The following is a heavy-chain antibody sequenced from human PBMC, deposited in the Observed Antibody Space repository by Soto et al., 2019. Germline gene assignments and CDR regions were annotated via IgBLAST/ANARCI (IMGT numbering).Heavy chain of an antibody. CDR2: ISYDGSNK. CDR3: AKDNYYYCSGSYYLDY. D-gene: IGHD3-10*01. Sequence: SLKISCAASGFTFSSYGMHWVRQAPGKGLEWMAVISYDGSNKYYADSVKGRFTISRDNSKNTLYLQMNSLRAEDTAVYYCAKDNYYYCSGSYYLDYWGQGTLVTVSS. CDR1: GFTFSSYG. V-gene: IGHV3-30*18. J-gene: IGHJ4*02.